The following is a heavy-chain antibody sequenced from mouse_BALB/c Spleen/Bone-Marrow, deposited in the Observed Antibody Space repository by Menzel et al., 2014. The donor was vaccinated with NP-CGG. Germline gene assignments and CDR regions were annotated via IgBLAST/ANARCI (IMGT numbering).Heavy chain of an antibody. D-gene: IGHD4-1*01. CDR3: ARDWDEYYFDY. J-gene: IGHJ2*01. CDR1: GYIFTSYY. CDR2: IFPGSDNT. Sequence: QVQLKESGPELVKPGASVKMSCKASGYIFTSYYIHWVEQRPGQGLEWIGWIFPGSDNTKYNEKFKGKATLTADTSSSTAYMHLSSLTSEDSAVCFCARDWDEYYFDYWGQGTTLTVSS. V-gene: IGHV1-66*01.